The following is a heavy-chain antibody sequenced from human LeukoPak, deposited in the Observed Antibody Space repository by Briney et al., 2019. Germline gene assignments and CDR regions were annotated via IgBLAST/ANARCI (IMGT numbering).Heavy chain of an antibody. V-gene: IGHV4-61*01. Sequence: SETLSLTCTVSGGSFSSGSYYWSWIRQPPGKGLEWIGYIYYSGSTNYNPSLKSRVTISVDTSKNQFSLKLSSVTAADTAVYYCARVTSSVSMVRGVTDYYYGVDVWGQGTTVTVSS. CDR3: ARVTSSVSMVRGVTDYYYGVDV. D-gene: IGHD3-10*01. CDR1: GGSFSSGSYY. J-gene: IGHJ6*02. CDR2: IYYSGST.